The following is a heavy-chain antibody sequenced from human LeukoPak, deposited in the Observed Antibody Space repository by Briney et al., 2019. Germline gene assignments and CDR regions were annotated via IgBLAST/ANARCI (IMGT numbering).Heavy chain of an antibody. CDR3: ARAGSRILWFGEPTSDY. J-gene: IGHJ4*02. CDR1: GDPFSTYP. CDR2: IIPVSSRT. Sequence: SVKVSCKASGDPFSTYPFSWVRQAPGQGLEWMGGIIPVSSRTNHAQKFQGRVTMTRDMSTSTVYMELSSLRSEDTAVYYCARAGSRILWFGEPTSDYWGQGTLVTVSS. D-gene: IGHD3-10*01. V-gene: IGHV1-69*05.